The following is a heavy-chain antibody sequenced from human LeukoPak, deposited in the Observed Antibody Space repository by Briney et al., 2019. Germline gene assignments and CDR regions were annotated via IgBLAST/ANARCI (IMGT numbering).Heavy chain of an antibody. D-gene: IGHD3-22*01. CDR2: IRYSESA. CDR3: ATPDSIHY. V-gene: IGHV4-39*01. J-gene: IGHJ4*02. CDR1: GDSVSIPNYY. Sequence: SETLSLTCTVSGDSVSIPNYYCGWIRQPPGRGLEWIASIRYSESAYYSPSLKSRATISVDTSKNQFSLRLRSLTATDTAVYYGATPDSIHYWGQGTLVTVSS.